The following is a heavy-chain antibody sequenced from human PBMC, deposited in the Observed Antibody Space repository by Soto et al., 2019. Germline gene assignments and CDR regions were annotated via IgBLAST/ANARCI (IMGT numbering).Heavy chain of an antibody. J-gene: IGHJ4*02. CDR3: ARVFGSDLSARRAVFDY. CDR2: ISPYNGNT. Sequence: ASVKVSCKASGYSFTSYGISWVRQAPGQGLEWMGWISPYNGNTKYAQNFQGRVTMTTDTSTYTAYMEMRSLRSDDPAVYYCARVFGSDLSARRAVFDYWGQGTLVTVSS. V-gene: IGHV1-18*04. D-gene: IGHD3-3*01. CDR1: GYSFTSYG.